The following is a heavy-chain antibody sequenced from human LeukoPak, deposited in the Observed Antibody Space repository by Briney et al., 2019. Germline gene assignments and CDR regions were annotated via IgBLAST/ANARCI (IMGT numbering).Heavy chain of an antibody. D-gene: IGHD3-3*01. CDR1: GGTFSSYA. V-gene: IGHV1-69*13. CDR3: ARERRESITIFGVVNHPFDY. J-gene: IGHJ4*02. CDR2: IIPIFGTA. Sequence: SVKLSCKASGGTFSSYAISWVRQAPGQGLEWMGGIIPIFGTANYAQKFQGRVTITADESTSTAYMELSSLRSEDTAVYYCARERRESITIFGVVNHPFDYWGQGTLVTVSS.